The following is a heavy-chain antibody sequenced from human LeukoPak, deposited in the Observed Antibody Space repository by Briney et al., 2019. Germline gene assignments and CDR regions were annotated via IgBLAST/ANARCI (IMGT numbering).Heavy chain of an antibody. Sequence: SETLSLTCTVSGGSISSYYWSWIRQPPGKGLEWIGYISYSGSTDYNPSLKSRVTISVDTSKNQFSLRLSPVTAADTPVYYCARETRLHSGSYSNDAFDIWGQGTMVTVSS. CDR2: ISYSGST. CDR1: GGSISSYY. V-gene: IGHV4-59*01. CDR3: ARETRLHSGSYSNDAFDI. J-gene: IGHJ3*02. D-gene: IGHD1-26*01.